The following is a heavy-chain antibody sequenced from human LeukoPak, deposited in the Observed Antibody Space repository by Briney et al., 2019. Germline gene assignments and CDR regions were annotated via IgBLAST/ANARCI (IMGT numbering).Heavy chain of an antibody. CDR2: ICGSGGST. V-gene: IGHV3-23*01. CDR3: AKRSYDYGSGSYIFDY. D-gene: IGHD3-10*01. J-gene: IGHJ4*02. CDR1: GFTFRSSA. Sequence: GGSLRLSCAASGFTFRSSAMSWVRPAPGKGLEWVSAICGSGGSTYYADSVKGRFTISRDNSKKTLYLQMNSPRAEDTAVYYSAKRSYDYGSGSYIFDYWGQGTLVTVSS.